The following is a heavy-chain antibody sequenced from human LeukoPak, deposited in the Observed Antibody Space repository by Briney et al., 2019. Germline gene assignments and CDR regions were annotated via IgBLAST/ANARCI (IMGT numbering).Heavy chain of an antibody. CDR1: GFSFSNYG. CDR2: IWHDGSNK. V-gene: IGHV3-33*06. CDR3: ANNFDY. J-gene: IGHJ4*02. Sequence: PGRSLRLSCAASGFSFSNYGMHWVRQAPGKGLEWVAVIWHDGSNKYYADSVKGRFTISRDNSKNMVYLEMNSLRAEDTAVYYCANNFDYWCQGTLVTVSS.